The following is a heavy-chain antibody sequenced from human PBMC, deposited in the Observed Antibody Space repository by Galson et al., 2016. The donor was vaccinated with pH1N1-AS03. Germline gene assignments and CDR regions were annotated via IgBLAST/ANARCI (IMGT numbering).Heavy chain of an antibody. CDR1: GFTFDDFA. CDR2: IMWSSGSI. V-gene: IGHV3-9*01. J-gene: IGHJ2*01. Sequence: SLRLSCAASGFTFDDFAMHWVRHAPGKGLEWVSGIMWSSGSIRYADSVKGRFTITRDNAKNSLYLQMNTLRAENTAVYYCARDSDFDLWGRGTLVTVSS. CDR3: ARDSDFDL.